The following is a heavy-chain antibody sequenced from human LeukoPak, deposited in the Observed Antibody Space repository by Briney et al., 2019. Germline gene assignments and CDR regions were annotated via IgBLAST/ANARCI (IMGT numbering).Heavy chain of an antibody. Sequence: GGSLRLSCAASGITFGNNWMHWVRQGPGKGLVWISRINSDGGGAIYADSVKGRFTVSRDNAKNTLYLQMNSLRAEDTAVYYCARDAPHNWLDTWGQGTLVTVSS. CDR2: INSDGGGA. V-gene: IGHV3-74*01. CDR3: ARDAPHNWLDT. CDR1: GITFGNNW. J-gene: IGHJ5*02.